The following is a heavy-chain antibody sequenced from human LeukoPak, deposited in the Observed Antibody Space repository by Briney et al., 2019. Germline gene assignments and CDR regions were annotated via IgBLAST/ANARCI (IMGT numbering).Heavy chain of an antibody. V-gene: IGHV4-34*01. J-gene: IGHJ4*02. CDR2: INHSGST. CDR3: ARASPIAAIDY. Sequence: SETLSLTCTVSGGSISGYYWSWIRQPPGKGLEWIGEINHSGSTNYNPSLKSRVTISVDTSKNQFSLKLSSVTAADTAVYYCARASPIAAIDYWGQGTLVTVSS. D-gene: IGHD6-13*01. CDR1: GGSISGYY.